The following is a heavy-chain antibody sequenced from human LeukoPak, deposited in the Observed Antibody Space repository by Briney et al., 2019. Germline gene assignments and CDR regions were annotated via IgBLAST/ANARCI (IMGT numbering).Heavy chain of an antibody. J-gene: IGHJ4*02. CDR3: ARLPDELKIPRYSNPYYFDY. V-gene: IGHV4-39*01. CDR2: IYYSGST. D-gene: IGHD4-11*01. CDR1: GGSISSSSYY. Sequence: SETLSLTCTVSGGSISSSSYYWGWIRQPPGKGLEWIGSIYYSGSTYYNPSLKSRVTISVDTSKNQFSLKLSSVTAADTAVYYCARLPDELKIPRYSNPYYFDYWGQGTLVTVSS.